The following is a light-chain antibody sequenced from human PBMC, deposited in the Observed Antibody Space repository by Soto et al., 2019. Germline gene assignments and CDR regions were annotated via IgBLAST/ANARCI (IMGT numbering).Light chain of an antibody. Sequence: QSALTHPPSASGSLVQRVTISCSGSSSNIGKNYVFWYQHLPGTAPNLLIYRNNRWPSGVPDRFSGSMSGTLASLAIIGLRSEDEADYYCGGYDDNLSALRIGGGSKGTVL. CDR2: RNN. J-gene: IGLJ2*01. CDR3: GGYDDNLSALR. V-gene: IGLV1-47*01. CDR1: SSNIGKNY.